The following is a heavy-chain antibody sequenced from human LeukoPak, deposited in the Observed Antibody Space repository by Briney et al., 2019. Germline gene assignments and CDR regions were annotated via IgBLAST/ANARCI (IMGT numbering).Heavy chain of an antibody. Sequence: ASVKVSCKASGYTFTTYDINWVREATGHGLEWLGWMNPNSANTGYAQKFQGRLTITRNTSISTAYMELSSLRSEDTAVYYCASGPVYGMWGALSTLYYFDYWGQGTLVTVSS. CDR3: ASGPVYGMWGALSTLYYFDY. V-gene: IGHV1-8*03. CDR1: GYTFTTYD. CDR2: MNPNSANT. J-gene: IGHJ4*02. D-gene: IGHD2-8*01.